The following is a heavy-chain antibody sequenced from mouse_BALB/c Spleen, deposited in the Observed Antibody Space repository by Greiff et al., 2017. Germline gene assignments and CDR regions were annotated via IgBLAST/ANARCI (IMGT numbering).Heavy chain of an antibody. J-gene: IGHJ4*01. Sequence: QVQLKQSGPELVRPGESVKISCKGSGYTFTDYAMHWVKQSHAKSLEWIGVISIYYDNTNYNQKFKGKATMTVDKSSSTAFMELARLTSEDSAIYYCARTTEAMDYWGQGTSVTVSS. V-gene: IGHV1-67*01. CDR2: ISIYYDNT. D-gene: IGHD1-1*01. CDR3: ARTTEAMDY. CDR1: GYTFTDYA.